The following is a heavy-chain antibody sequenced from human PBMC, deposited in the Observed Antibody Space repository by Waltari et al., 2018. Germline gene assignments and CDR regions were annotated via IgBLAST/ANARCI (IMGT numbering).Heavy chain of an antibody. CDR1: GGSISSGSVY. CDR3: ARDEARYYDIMTGGGYYGLDV. V-gene: IGHV4-61*02. CDR2: ILTSGST. J-gene: IGHJ6*02. D-gene: IGHD3-9*01. Sequence: QVQLQESGPGLVRPSQTLSLTCTVSGGSISSGSVYWPWTRPPTGKGLEWVVHILTSGSTKYNPSLKSRVSVSLDTSENQFSLRLSSVTAADTAVYYCARDEARYYDIMTGGGYYGLDVWGQGTTVTVSS.